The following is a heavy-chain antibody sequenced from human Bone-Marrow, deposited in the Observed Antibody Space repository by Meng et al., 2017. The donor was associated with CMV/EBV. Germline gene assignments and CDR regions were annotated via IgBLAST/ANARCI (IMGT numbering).Heavy chain of an antibody. Sequence: SVKVSCKASGGTFSSYAISWVRQAPGQGLEWMVGIIPIFGTANYAQKFQGRVTITTDESTSTAYMELSSLRSEDTAVYYCASCSDTTITAMAKYYFDYWGQGTLVTVSS. CDR3: ASCSDTTITAMAKYYFDY. CDR2: IIPIFGTA. V-gene: IGHV1-69*05. CDR1: GGTFSSYA. J-gene: IGHJ4*02. D-gene: IGHD5-18*01.